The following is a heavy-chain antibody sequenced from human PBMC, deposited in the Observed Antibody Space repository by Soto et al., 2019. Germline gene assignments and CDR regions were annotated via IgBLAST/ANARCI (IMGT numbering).Heavy chain of an antibody. J-gene: IGHJ6*02. CDR1: GYTFTSYY. D-gene: IGHD3-10*01. Sequence: ASVKVSCKASGYTFTSYYMHWVRQAPGQGLEWMGIINASSGNTSYAQKFQGRVTMTRDTSTSTVYMELRSLRSDDTAVYYCARDPYGSGSYYNVDYYYGMDVWGQGTTVTVSS. V-gene: IGHV1-46*01. CDR3: ARDPYGSGSYYNVDYYYGMDV. CDR2: INASSGNT.